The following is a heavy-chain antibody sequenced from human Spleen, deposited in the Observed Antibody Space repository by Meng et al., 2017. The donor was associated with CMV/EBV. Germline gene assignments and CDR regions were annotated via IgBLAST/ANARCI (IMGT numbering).Heavy chain of an antibody. D-gene: IGHD3-16*01. V-gene: IGHV3-7*04. J-gene: IGHJ4*02. CDR1: GFTFSSYW. CDR3: SRGGGFGSLSY. CDR2: IKEDGSEK. Sequence: GESLKISCAASGFTFSSYWMSWVRQAPGKGLEWVANIKEDGSEKDYVDAVKGRFTISRDNAKNSLYLQLNGLRPDDAAVYYCSRGGGFGSLSYWGQGTLVTVSS.